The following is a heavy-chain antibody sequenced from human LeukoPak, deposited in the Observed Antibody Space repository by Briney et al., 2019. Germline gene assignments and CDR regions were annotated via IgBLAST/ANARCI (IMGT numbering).Heavy chain of an antibody. J-gene: IGHJ4*02. CDR2: ISGSSTSI. D-gene: IGHD6-19*01. CDR3: AKESPRQWLVSIYFDY. Sequence: GGSLRLSCAASGFTFSTYSMNWVRQAPGKGLEWVSYISGSSTSIYYADSVKGRFTISRDNSKNTLYLQMNSLRAEDTAVYYCAKESPRQWLVSIYFDYRGQGTLVTVSS. CDR1: GFTFSTYS. V-gene: IGHV3-48*01.